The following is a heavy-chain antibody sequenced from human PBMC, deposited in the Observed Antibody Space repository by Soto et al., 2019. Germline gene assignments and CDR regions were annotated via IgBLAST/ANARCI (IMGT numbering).Heavy chain of an antibody. D-gene: IGHD3-16*01. J-gene: IGHJ4*02. CDR2: VYYSGST. CDR1: GASVNSENYY. Sequence: QVQLQESGPGLVKPSETLSLTCTVSGASVNSENYYWSWIRQPPGKGLEWIGYVYYSGSTNYNPSLKIRPTISLDTYKKHFSVKMPFITFGDTAFYYCARGVLRFFQVFTPGGQGTRVPV. CDR3: ARGVLRFFQVFTP. V-gene: IGHV4-61*03.